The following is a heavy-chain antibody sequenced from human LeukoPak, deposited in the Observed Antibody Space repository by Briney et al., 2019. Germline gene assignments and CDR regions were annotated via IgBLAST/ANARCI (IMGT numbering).Heavy chain of an antibody. Sequence: GGSLRLSCAASGFTFSSYSMNWVRQAPGKGLEWVSSISSSSSYIYYADSVKGRFTISRDNAKNSLYLQMNILRAEDTAVYYCARLDYNNYYYMDVWGKGTTVTVSS. CDR2: ISSSSSYI. CDR1: GFTFSSYS. J-gene: IGHJ6*03. V-gene: IGHV3-21*01. CDR3: ARLDYNNYYYMDV.